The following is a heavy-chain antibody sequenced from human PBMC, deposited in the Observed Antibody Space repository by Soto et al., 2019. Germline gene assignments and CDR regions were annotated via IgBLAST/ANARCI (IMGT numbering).Heavy chain of an antibody. CDR2: ISYDGSNK. CDR3: AKDLAAAGYTPYYYYGMDV. D-gene: IGHD6-13*01. CDR1: GFTFSSYG. J-gene: IGHJ6*02. V-gene: IGHV3-30*18. Sequence: GGSLRLSCAASGFTFSSYGMHWVRQAPGKGLEWVAVISYDGSNKYYADSVKGRFTISRDNSKNTLYLQMNSLRAEDTAVYYCAKDLAAAGYTPYYYYGMDVWGQGTTVTVSS.